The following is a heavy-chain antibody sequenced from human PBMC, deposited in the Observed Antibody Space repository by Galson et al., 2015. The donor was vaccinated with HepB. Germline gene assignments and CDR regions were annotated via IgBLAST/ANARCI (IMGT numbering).Heavy chain of an antibody. V-gene: IGHV3-23*01. Sequence: SLRLSCAASGFTFSSYAMSWVRQAPGKGLEWVSAISGSGGSTYYADSVKGRFTISRDNSKNTLYLQMNSLRAEDTAVYYCAKDYFRTDNAFDIWGQGTMVTVSS. CDR2: ISGSGGST. CDR3: AKDYFRTDNAFDI. J-gene: IGHJ3*02. D-gene: IGHD2/OR15-2a*01. CDR1: GFTFSSYA.